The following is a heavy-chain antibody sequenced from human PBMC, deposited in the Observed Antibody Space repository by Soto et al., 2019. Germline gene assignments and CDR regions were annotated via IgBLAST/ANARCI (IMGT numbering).Heavy chain of an antibody. CDR2: ISPGGDIT. J-gene: IGHJ4*02. Sequence: GGSLRLSCAASGFSFRDHYMTWIRQAPGKGLELLSYISPGGDITNYVDSVKGRFTISRDNAKNSLFLHMNSLRAEDTAVYYCKRDPRITDFWGQGTLVTVSS. CDR1: GFSFRDHY. CDR3: KRDPRITDF. D-gene: IGHD3-16*01. V-gene: IGHV3-11*01.